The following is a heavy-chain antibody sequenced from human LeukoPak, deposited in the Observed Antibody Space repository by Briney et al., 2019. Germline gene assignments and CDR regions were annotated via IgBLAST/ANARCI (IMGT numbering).Heavy chain of an antibody. CDR2: ISGSAGST. CDR1: GFTFSNYA. D-gene: IGHD2-8*01. Sequence: PGGSLRLSCAASGFTFSNYAMTWVRQAPGKGLEWVSTISGSAGSTFYADSVRGRFTISRDNSKNTLSLQMNSLRAEDTALYYCAKRGCSYGVCYYFDSWGQGTLVTVSS. CDR3: AKRGCSYGVCYYFDS. J-gene: IGHJ4*02. V-gene: IGHV3-23*01.